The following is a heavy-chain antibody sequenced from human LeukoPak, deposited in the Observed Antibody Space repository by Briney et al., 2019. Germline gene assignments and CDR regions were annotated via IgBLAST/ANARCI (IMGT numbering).Heavy chain of an antibody. CDR2: INPNSGGT. CDR1: GYTFTDYY. J-gene: IGHJ3*02. V-gene: IGHV1-2*02. Sequence: ASVKVSCKASGYTFTDYYMHWVRQAPGQGLEWMGWINPNSGGTNYAQKFQGRVTMTRDTSISTAYMELSRLRSDDTAVYYCVRRSSGWFLDAFDIWGQGTMVTVSS. CDR3: VRRSSGWFLDAFDI. D-gene: IGHD6-19*01.